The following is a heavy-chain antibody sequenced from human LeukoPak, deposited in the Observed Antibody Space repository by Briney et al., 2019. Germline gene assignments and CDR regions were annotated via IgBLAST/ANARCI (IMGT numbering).Heavy chain of an antibody. J-gene: IGHJ3*02. CDR3: ARGYGGPGGFDI. CDR2: IYYSGST. D-gene: IGHD4-23*01. Sequence: PSETLSLTCTVSGGSIRNYYWSWIRHSPGQELELVGFIYYSGSTNYNPSLKSPVTISLDTSKNQFSLKLNPVTEAATAVYYCARGYGGPGGFDIWGQGTMVTVSS. CDR1: GGSIRNYY. V-gene: IGHV4-59*01.